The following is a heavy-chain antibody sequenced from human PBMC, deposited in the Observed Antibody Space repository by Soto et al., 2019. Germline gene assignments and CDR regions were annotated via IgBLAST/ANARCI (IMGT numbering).Heavy chain of an antibody. V-gene: IGHV3-30-3*01. CDR2: ISYDGSNA. CDR3: ARGRYSSSWFSDYYYYGMDV. Sequence: LRLSCAASEFSFSSYEMNWVRQAPGKGLEWVAVISYDGSNADYADSVKGRFTVSRDDSENTLDLQMNSLRREDTSVYYCARGRYSSSWFSDYYYYGMDVWGQGTTVTVSS. J-gene: IGHJ6*02. D-gene: IGHD6-13*01. CDR1: EFSFSSYE.